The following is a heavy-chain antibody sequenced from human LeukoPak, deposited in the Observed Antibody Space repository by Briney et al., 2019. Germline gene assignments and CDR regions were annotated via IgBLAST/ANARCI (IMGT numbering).Heavy chain of an antibody. Sequence: ASVKVSCKASGYTFTSYGISWVRQAPGQGLEWMGWISAYNGNTNYAQKLQGRVTMTTDTSTSTAYMELRSLRSDDTAVYYCARFYDILTGYYMGQRAFDIWGQETMVTVSS. CDR2: ISAYNGNT. CDR1: GYTFTSYG. V-gene: IGHV1-18*01. CDR3: ARFYDILTGYYMGQRAFDI. J-gene: IGHJ3*02. D-gene: IGHD3-9*01.